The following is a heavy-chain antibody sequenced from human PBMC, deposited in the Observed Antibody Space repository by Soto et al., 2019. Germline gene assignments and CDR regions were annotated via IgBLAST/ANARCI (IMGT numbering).Heavy chain of an antibody. CDR3: ARGGTVCSGGRCYSDHWFDH. D-gene: IGHD2-15*01. J-gene: IGHJ5*02. CDR1: GGTFSSHA. CDR2: IIPIFDTG. V-gene: IGHV1-69*13. Sequence: ASVKVSCKASGGTFSSHAISWVRQAPGQGLEWMGGIIPIFDTGNYAQRFQGRVTITADESTNTAYMELSSLRSEETAVYYCARGGTVCSGGRCYSDHWFDHWGQGTLVTVSS.